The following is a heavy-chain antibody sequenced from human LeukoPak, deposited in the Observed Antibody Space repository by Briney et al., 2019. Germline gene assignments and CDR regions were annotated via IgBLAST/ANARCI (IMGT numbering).Heavy chain of an antibody. J-gene: IGHJ4*02. D-gene: IGHD3-22*01. CDR2: MIPNSGNT. V-gene: IGHV1-8*03. CDR1: GYTFTSYD. CDR3: AREDYYDSGSNDY. Sequence: GASVKVSCKASGYTFTSYDISWVRQATGQGLEWMGWMIPNSGNTAYAQKFQGRVTITRNTSISTAYMELSSLRSEDTAAYYCAREDYYDSGSNDYWGQGTLVTVSS.